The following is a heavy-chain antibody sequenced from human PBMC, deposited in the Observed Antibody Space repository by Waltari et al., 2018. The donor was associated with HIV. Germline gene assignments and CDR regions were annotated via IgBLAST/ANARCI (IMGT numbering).Heavy chain of an antibody. CDR2: ISSDGSTT. CDR1: GFTFRSYW. J-gene: IGHJ3*02. Sequence: EVQLVESGGGLVHPGGSLRLSCAASGFTFRSYWMHWVRQAPGKGLLWVSCISSDGSTTNYADSVKGRLTISRDNAKNTLYLQMNSLRADDTAVYYCARENTMTYYDALDIWGQGTMVTVSS. V-gene: IGHV3-74*01. CDR3: ARENTMTYYDALDI. D-gene: IGHD4-17*01.